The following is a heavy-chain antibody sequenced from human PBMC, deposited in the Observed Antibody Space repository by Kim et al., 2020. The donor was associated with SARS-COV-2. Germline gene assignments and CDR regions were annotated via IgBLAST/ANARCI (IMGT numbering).Heavy chain of an antibody. CDR3: AREPISGVVAPDFDY. V-gene: IGHV3-11*01. J-gene: IGHJ4*02. CDR1: GFTFSDYY. CDR2: ISSSGSTI. D-gene: IGHD3-3*01. Sequence: GGSLRLSCAASGFTFSDYYMSWIRQAPGKGLEWVSYISSSGSTIYYADSVKGRFTISRDNAKNSLYLQMNSLRAEDTAVYYCAREPISGVVAPDFDYWGQGTLVTVSS.